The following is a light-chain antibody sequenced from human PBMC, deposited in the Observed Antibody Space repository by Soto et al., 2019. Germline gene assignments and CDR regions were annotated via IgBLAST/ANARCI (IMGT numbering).Light chain of an antibody. J-gene: IGKJ3*01. CDR3: QKYNSDAFT. V-gene: IGKV1-27*01. CDR2: AAS. CDR1: QGISNY. Sequence: DIQMTQSPSSLSASVGDRVTITCRASQGISNYLAWYQQKPGKVPKLLIYAASTLEPGVPSRFSGSGSGTDFTLTIISLQSEDIATYYCQKYNSDAFTCGPGTKVDIK.